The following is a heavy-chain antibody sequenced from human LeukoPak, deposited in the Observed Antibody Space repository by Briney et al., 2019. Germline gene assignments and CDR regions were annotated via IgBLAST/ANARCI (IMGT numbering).Heavy chain of an antibody. J-gene: IGHJ5*02. V-gene: IGHV4-34*01. CDR2: INHSGST. D-gene: IGHD5-24*01. Sequence: PSETLSLTCAVYGGSFSGYYWSWIRQPPGKGLEWIGEINHSGSTNYNPSLKSRVTISVDTSKSQFSLKLSSVTAADTAVYYCARPAEPGYTHCNCWFDPWGQGTLVTVSS. CDR1: GGSFSGYY. CDR3: ARPAEPGYTHCNCWFDP.